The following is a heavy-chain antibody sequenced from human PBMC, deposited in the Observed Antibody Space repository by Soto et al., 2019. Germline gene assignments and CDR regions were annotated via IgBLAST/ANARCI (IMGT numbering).Heavy chain of an antibody. J-gene: IGHJ5*02. V-gene: IGHV1-18*01. CDR1: GYTFIHYG. CDR2: ISTYNGNT. D-gene: IGHD2-15*01. Sequence: ASVKVSCKASGYTFIHYGISWVRQAPGQGLEWMGWISTYNGNTKYARNFQGRVTLTTDTSTSTASMELRSLRFDDTAVYYCMRDGYCDGGTCYPSHWFDPWGQGTLVTVSS. CDR3: MRDGYCDGGTCYPSHWFDP.